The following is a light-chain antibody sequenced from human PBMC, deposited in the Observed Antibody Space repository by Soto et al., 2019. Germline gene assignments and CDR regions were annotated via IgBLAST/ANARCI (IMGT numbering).Light chain of an antibody. CDR1: QCISCA. Sequence: AIQLTQSPSSLSASVGDRITITCRASQCISCALAWYQQKPGKASQLLIFGASTLESWVPSRFSGSGSGTDFTLTISSLQPEDFATYYCQQFNSYPLTFGGGTKVDIK. J-gene: IGKJ4*01. CDR2: GAS. CDR3: QQFNSYPLT. V-gene: IGKV1-13*02.